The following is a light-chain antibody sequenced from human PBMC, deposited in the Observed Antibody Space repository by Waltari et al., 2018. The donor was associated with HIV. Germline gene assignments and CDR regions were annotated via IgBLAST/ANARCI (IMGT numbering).Light chain of an antibody. J-gene: IGLJ3*02. CDR2: RNN. Sequence: QAGLTQPPSVSKGLRQTATLNCTGNSNNVGYQGAAWRQQHQGHPPKLLSYRNNNRPSGISDRLSASRSGNTASPTLTGLQPEDEPDYYCSACDSSLSAWVFGVGTKLTVL. CDR3: SACDSSLSAWV. CDR1: SNNVGYQG. V-gene: IGLV10-54*01.